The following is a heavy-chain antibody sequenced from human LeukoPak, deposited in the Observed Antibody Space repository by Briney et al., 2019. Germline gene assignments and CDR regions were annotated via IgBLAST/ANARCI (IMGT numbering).Heavy chain of an antibody. CDR2: MNPNSGNT. J-gene: IGHJ4*02. Sequence: ASVKVSCKASGYTFTSYDINCVRQATGQGVEWMGWMNPNSGNTGYAQKFQGRVTMTRNTSISTAYMELSSLRSEDTAVYYCARGGSLRRTVTTLGYWGQGTLVTVSS. D-gene: IGHD4-17*01. CDR1: GYTFTSYD. CDR3: ARGGSLRRTVTTLGY. V-gene: IGHV1-8*01.